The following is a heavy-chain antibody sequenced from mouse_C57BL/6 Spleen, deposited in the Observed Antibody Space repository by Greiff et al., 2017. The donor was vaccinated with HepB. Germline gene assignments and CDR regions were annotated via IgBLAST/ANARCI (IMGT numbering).Heavy chain of an antibody. V-gene: IGHV1-64*01. Sequence: VQLQQPGAELVKPGASVKLSCKASGYTFTSYWMHWVKQRPGQGLEWIGMIHPNSGSTNYNEKFKSKATLTVDKSSSTAYMQLSSLTSEDSAVYYCARTGVVAPYWYFDVWGTGTTVTVSS. D-gene: IGHD1-1*01. CDR2: IHPNSGST. J-gene: IGHJ1*03. CDR1: GYTFTSYW. CDR3: ARTGVVAPYWYFDV.